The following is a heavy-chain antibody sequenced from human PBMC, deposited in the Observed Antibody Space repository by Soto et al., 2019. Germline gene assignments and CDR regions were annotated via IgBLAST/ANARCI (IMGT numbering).Heavy chain of an antibody. CDR1: GFTFSSYE. CDR2: ISSSGSTI. D-gene: IGHD3-22*01. J-gene: IGHJ4*02. CDR3: ARDSYYYDSSGYFPLDY. Sequence: EVQLVESGGGLVQPGGSLRLSCAASGFTFSSYEMNWVRQAPGKGLEWVSYISSSGSTIYYADSVKGRFTISRDNAKNSLYLQMNSLRAEDTAVYYCARDSYYYDSSGYFPLDYWGQGTLVTVSS. V-gene: IGHV3-48*03.